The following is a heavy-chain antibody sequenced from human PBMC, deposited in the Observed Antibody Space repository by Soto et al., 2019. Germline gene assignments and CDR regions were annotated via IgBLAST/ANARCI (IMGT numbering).Heavy chain of an antibody. CDR3: TQVYGSGSWGWYFHS. J-gene: IGHJ4*02. D-gene: IGHD1-26*01. V-gene: IGHV2-5*02. Sequence: QITLRESGPSLVKPTETLTLTCTFSGFSLTTTGVGVGWIRQPPGKALEWLAVAFWDSGERYSPSLKSRVTITKDTSKDQVVLTMTNMDPADTATYYCTQVYGSGSWGWYFHSWGQGTLVTVSS. CDR1: GFSLTTTGVG. CDR2: AFWDSGE.